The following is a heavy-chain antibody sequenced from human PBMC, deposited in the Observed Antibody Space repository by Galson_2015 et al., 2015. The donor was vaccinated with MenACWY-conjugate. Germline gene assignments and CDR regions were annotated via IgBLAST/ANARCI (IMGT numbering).Heavy chain of an antibody. D-gene: IGHD5-12*01. J-gene: IGHJ6*02. CDR1: GFTFSSYS. CDR3: ARGYSGYDFRFDYYYGMDV. Sequence: SLRLSCAASGFTFSSYSMNWVRQAPGKGLEWVSYISSSSSYIYYADSVKGRFTISRDNAKNSLYLQMNSLRAEDTAVYYCARGYSGYDFRFDYYYGMDVWGQGTTVTVSS. V-gene: IGHV3-21*01. CDR2: ISSSSSYI.